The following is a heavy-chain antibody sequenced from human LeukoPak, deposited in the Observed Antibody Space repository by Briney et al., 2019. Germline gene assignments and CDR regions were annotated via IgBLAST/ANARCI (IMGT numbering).Heavy chain of an antibody. J-gene: IGHJ6*03. CDR1: GFTFSSYA. CDR2: ISGSGGST. D-gene: IGHD2-2*01. Sequence: GGSLRLSCAASGFTFSSYAMSWVRQAPGKGLEWVSAISGSGGSTYYADSVKGRFTISRDNSKNTLYLQMNSLRAEDTAVYYCAKHGQYQLLYYMDVWGKGTTVTVSS. CDR3: AKHGQYQLLYYMDV. V-gene: IGHV3-23*01.